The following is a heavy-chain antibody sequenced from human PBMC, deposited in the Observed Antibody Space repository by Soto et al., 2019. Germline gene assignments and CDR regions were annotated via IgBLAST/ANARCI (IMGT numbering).Heavy chain of an antibody. Sequence: GASVKVSCKASGYTFTSYDINWVRKATGQGVEWMGWMNPNSGNTGYAQKFQGRVTMTRNTSISTAYMELSSLRSEDTAVYYCARGGSGDYPYYYYYYMDVWGKGTTVTASS. CDR3: ARGGSGDYPYYYYYYMDV. V-gene: IGHV1-8*01. J-gene: IGHJ6*03. CDR2: MNPNSGNT. D-gene: IGHD4-17*01. CDR1: GYTFTSYD.